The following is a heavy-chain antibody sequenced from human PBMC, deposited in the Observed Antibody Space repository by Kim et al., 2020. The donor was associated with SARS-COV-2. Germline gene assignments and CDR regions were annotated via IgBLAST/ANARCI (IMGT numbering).Heavy chain of an antibody. J-gene: IGHJ6*02. CDR2: INQDGREK. V-gene: IGHV3-7*02. Sequence: GGSLRLSCAASGFNFINYYMTWVRRPPGGGLEWVANINQDGREKYYVDSLRGRFTISRDNAENSLYLQMRSLRAEDTAVYYCARVIGCGAWSMDVWGQGT. CDR1: GFNFINYY. D-gene: IGHD2-21*01. CDR3: ARVIGCGAWSMDV.